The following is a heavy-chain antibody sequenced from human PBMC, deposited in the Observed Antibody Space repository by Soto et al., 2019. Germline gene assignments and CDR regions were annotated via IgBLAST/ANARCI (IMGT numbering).Heavy chain of an antibody. D-gene: IGHD5-18*01. CDR2: INSDGSST. V-gene: IGHV3-74*01. CDR3: ARVTYTYSYGYLVYYFDY. J-gene: IGHJ4*02. CDR1: GFTFSSYW. Sequence: GGSLRLSCAASGFTFSSYWMHWVRQAPGKGLVWVSRINSDGSSTNYADSVKGRFTISRDNAKNTLFLQMNSLRAEDTAVYYCARVTYTYSYGYLVYYFDYWGQGTLVT.